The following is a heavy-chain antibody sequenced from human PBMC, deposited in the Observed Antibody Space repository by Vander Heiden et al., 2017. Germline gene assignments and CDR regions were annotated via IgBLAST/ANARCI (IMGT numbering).Heavy chain of an antibody. D-gene: IGHD3-3*01. J-gene: IGHJ4*02. CDR2: ISGGGIST. CDR1: GFTFTSFA. Sequence: EVQLLESGGGLVQPGGSLRLSCAASGFTFTSFAMSWVRQGPGKGLEWVSGISGGGISTYYADSVKGRFTVSKDNSQNTLYLQMNSLRGENTAVYYCVKDQNYDFWSGYPFDYWGQGTLVTVTS. V-gene: IGHV3-23*01. CDR3: VKDQNYDFWSGYPFDY.